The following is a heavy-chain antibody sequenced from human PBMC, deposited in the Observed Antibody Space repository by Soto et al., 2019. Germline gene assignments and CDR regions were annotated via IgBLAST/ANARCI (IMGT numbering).Heavy chain of an antibody. CDR2: INPNSGGT. CDR3: ARGDIVVVVATLDAFDI. V-gene: IGHV1-2*04. CDR1: GYTFTGYY. J-gene: IGHJ3*02. Sequence: QVQLVQSGAEVKKPGASVKVSCKASGYTFTGYYMHWVRQAPGQGLEWMGWINPNSGGTNYAQKFQGWVTMTRDTSISTAYMELSRPRSDDTAVYYCARGDIVVVVATLDAFDIWGQGTMVTVSS. D-gene: IGHD2-15*01.